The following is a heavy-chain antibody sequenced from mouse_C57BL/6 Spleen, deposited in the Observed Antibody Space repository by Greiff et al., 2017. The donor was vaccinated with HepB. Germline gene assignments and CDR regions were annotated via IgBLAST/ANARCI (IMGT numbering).Heavy chain of an antibody. J-gene: IGHJ2*01. V-gene: IGHV5-17*01. CDR3: ARSYQGFYFDY. CDR2: ISSGSSTI. Sequence: EVKLQESGGGLVKPGGSLKLSCAASGFTFSDYGMHWVRQAPEKGLEWVAYISSGSSTIYYADTVKGRFTISRDNAKNTLFLQMTSLRSEDTAMYYCARSYQGFYFDYWGQGTTLTVSS. CDR1: GFTFSDYG. D-gene: IGHD6-5*01.